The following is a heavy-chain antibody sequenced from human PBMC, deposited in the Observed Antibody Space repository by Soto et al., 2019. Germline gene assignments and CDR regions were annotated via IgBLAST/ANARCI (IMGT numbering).Heavy chain of an antibody. V-gene: IGHV3-33*01. CDR3: ARDDIPGSAVAIYGMDF. CDR2: IWYDGSNE. J-gene: IGHJ6*02. Sequence: PGGSLRLSCAASGFTFSNYGMQWVRQAPGKGLEWVAVIWYDGSNEYYADSVKGRFTIARDNSKNTLYLQMNSLIAEDTAVYYCARDDIPGSAVAIYGMDFWGQGTTVTVSS. D-gene: IGHD6-19*01. CDR1: GFTFSNYG.